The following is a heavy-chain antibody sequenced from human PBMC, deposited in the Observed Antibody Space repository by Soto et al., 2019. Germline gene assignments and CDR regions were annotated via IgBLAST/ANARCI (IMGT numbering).Heavy chain of an antibody. J-gene: IGHJ4*02. CDR1: GGSISSSSYY. CDR2: IYYSGST. V-gene: IGHV4-39*01. Sequence: QLQLQESGPGLVKPSETLSLTCTVSGGSISSSSYYWGWIRQPPGKGLEWIGSIYYSGSTYYNPSLKGRVTISVAPSKTQFSLKLSSATAADTAVYYCARSSYYYDGGGNDYWGQGTLVTVSS. CDR3: ARSSYYYDGGGNDY. D-gene: IGHD3-22*01.